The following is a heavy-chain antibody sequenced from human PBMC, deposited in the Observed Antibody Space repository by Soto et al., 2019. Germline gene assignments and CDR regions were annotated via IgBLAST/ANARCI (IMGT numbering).Heavy chain of an antibody. Sequence: ASVKVSCKASGYTFTSYDINWVRQATGQGLEWMGWMNPNSGNTGYAQKFQGRVTMTRNTSISTAYMELSSLRSEDTAVYYFARVFSPYCCSTSCYRGDAFDIWGQGTMVTVSS. V-gene: IGHV1-8*01. CDR3: ARVFSPYCCSTSCYRGDAFDI. CDR1: GYTFTSYD. J-gene: IGHJ3*02. CDR2: MNPNSGNT. D-gene: IGHD2-2*01.